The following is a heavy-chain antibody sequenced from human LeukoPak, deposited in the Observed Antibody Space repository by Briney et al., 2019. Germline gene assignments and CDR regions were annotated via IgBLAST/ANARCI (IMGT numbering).Heavy chain of an antibody. D-gene: IGHD2-15*01. V-gene: IGHV3-21*01. CDR2: ISGSSTYI. J-gene: IGHJ4*02. Sequence: PGRSLRLSCPASGFSFGTYNMTWVRQAPGKGLEWVSCISGSSTYIYYADSVKGRFTISRDNAKNSVYLQMNNLRDDDTAIYYCAKELVAKPGPFDYWGQGTLVTVSS. CDR3: AKELVAKPGPFDY. CDR1: GFSFGTYN.